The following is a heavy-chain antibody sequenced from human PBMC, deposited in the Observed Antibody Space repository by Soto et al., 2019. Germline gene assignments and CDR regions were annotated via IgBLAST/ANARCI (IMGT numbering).Heavy chain of an antibody. CDR1: GFTFSSYS. CDR2: ISSSSNYV. D-gene: IGHD1-20*01. V-gene: IGHV3-21*01. CDR3: TRSWMQYKWNDLRY. J-gene: IGHJ4*02. Sequence: GGSLRLSCVASGFTFSSYSMNWVRQAPGKGLEWVSSISSSSNYVYYADSVKGRFTISRDNAKNSLFLQMISLRAEDTGVYYCTRSWMQYKWNDLRYWGQGTLVTVSS.